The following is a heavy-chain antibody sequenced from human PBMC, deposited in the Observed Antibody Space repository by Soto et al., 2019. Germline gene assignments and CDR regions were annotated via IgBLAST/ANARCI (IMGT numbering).Heavy chain of an antibody. CDR2: IYPGDSDT. J-gene: IGHJ4*02. V-gene: IGHV5-51*01. CDR3: ARRLGYCSGGSCHPYFDY. CDR1: GYSFTSYW. D-gene: IGHD2-15*01. Sequence: GESLKISCKGSGYSFTSYWIGWVRQMPVKGLEWMGIIYPGDSDTRYSPSFQGQVTISADKSISTAYLQWSSLKASDTAMYYCARRLGYCSGGSCHPYFDYWXQGTLVTVSS.